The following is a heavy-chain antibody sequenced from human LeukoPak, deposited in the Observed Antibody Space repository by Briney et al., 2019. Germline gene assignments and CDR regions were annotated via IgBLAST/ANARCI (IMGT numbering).Heavy chain of an antibody. V-gene: IGHV5-10-1*01. J-gene: IGHJ4*02. CDR3: AIDPYYYDSSGSLDY. CDR1: GYSFTSYW. D-gene: IGHD3-22*01. CDR2: IDPSDSYT. Sequence: GESLKISCKGSGYSFTSYWITWVRQMPGKGLEWLGRIDPSDSYTDYSPSFQGHVTISADKSISTAYLQWSSLKASDTAMYYCAIDPYYYDSSGSLDYWGQGTLVTVSS.